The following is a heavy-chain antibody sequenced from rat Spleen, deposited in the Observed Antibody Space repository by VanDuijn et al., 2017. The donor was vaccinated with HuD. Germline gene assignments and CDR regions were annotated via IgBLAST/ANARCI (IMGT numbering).Heavy chain of an antibody. J-gene: IGHJ2*01. CDR1: GFTFSDYY. Sequence: EVQLVESGGGLVQPGRSLKLSCAASGFTFSDYYMAWVRQAPTKGLEWVATISYDGGRNFERDSVKGRFTISRDNAKSTMSLQMDILRSEDTATYYCERRHYGYTDYFDYWGQGVMVTVSS. CDR3: ERRHYGYTDYFDY. V-gene: IGHV5S10*01. D-gene: IGHD1-9*01. CDR2: ISYDGGRN.